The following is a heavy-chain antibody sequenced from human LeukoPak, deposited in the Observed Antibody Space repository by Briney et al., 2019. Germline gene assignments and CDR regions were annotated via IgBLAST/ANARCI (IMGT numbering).Heavy chain of an antibody. Sequence: SETLSLTCNVSGASISSYYWSWIRQPPGKGLEWLGYIYYIGSTNYNPSLKSRVTISVDTSKNQSSLKLSSVTAADTAVYYCARDDYSDHNFDYWGQGTLVTVSS. CDR3: ARDDYSDHNFDY. CDR1: GASISSYY. D-gene: IGHD4-17*01. J-gene: IGHJ4*02. CDR2: IYYIGST. V-gene: IGHV4-59*01.